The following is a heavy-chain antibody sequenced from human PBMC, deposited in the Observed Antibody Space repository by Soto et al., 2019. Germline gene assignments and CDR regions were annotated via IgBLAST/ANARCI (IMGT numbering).Heavy chain of an antibody. D-gene: IGHD3-10*02. J-gene: IGHJ4*02. CDR2: ISYDGSNK. V-gene: IGHV3-30-3*01. CDR3: AGDFHMFSSLRLDY. CDR1: GFTFSSYA. Sequence: QVQLVESGGGVVQPGRSLRVSCAASGFTFSSYAMHWVRQAPGKGLEWVALISYDGSNKYFADSVKGRFTISRDNSKNTLYPQMHSLRAEDTAVYYCAGDFHMFSSLRLDYWGQGTLVTVSS.